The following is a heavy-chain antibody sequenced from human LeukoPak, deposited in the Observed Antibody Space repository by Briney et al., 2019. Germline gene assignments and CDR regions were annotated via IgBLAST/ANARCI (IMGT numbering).Heavy chain of an antibody. CDR3: ARVFDH. Sequence: GGSLRLSCAASGFTFNTYTMNWVRQAPGKGLDWVSYISSSSDTIYYADSVKGRFTISRDNAKNSLYLQMNSLRAEDTAVYYCARVFDHWGQGTLVTVSS. CDR1: GFTFNTYT. V-gene: IGHV3-48*01. J-gene: IGHJ5*02. CDR2: ISSSSDTI.